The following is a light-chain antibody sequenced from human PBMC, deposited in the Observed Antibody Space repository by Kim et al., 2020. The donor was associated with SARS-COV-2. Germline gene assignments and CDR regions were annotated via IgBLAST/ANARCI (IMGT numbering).Light chain of an antibody. J-gene: IGLJ2*01. CDR1: SSDVGGYIY. V-gene: IGLV2-14*03. CDR2: DVS. Sequence: QSALTQPASVSGSPGQSITISCTGTSSDVGGYIYVSWYHQQPGKAPKLMIYDVSARPSGVSNRFSGSKSGNTAYLTISGLQAQDEADYYCSSYTSSSTLVFGGGTQLTVL. CDR3: SSYTSSSTLV.